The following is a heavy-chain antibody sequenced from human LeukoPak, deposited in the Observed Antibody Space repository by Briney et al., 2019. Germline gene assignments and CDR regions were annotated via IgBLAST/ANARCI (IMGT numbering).Heavy chain of an antibody. Sequence: GGSLRLSCAASGFTFSSYSMNWVRQAPGKGLEWISYISSSSDTIYSADSVRGRFTISRDNAKNSLYLQMNSLRAEDTAVYYCARGYYYASGSSDYWGQGTLVTVSS. J-gene: IGHJ4*02. D-gene: IGHD3-10*01. CDR3: ARGYYYASGSSDY. CDR1: GFTFSSYS. CDR2: ISSSSDTI. V-gene: IGHV3-48*04.